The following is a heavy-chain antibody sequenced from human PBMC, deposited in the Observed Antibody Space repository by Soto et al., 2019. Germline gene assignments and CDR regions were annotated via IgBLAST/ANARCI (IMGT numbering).Heavy chain of an antibody. Sequence: GESLKISCKGSGYSFTSYWIGWVRQMPGKGLEWMGIIYPGDSDTRYSPSFQGQVTISADKSISTAYLQWSSLKASDTAMYYCAGINTYYDILTGYSKSVPYYGMDVWGQGTTVTVSS. V-gene: IGHV5-51*01. CDR2: IYPGDSDT. CDR1: GYSFTSYW. CDR3: AGINTYYDILTGYSKSVPYYGMDV. J-gene: IGHJ6*02. D-gene: IGHD3-9*01.